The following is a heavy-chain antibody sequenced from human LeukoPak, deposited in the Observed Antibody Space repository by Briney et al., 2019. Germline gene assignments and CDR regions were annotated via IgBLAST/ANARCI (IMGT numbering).Heavy chain of an antibody. V-gene: IGHV1-18*01. D-gene: IGHD3-16*02. CDR1: GYTFTSYG. J-gene: IGHJ4*02. CDR3: ALWDLRLGELSAPDY. CDR2: ISAYNGNT. Sequence: ASVKVSCKASGYTFTSYGISWVRQAPGQGLEWMGWISAYNGNTNYAQKLQGRVTMTTDTSTSTAYMELRSLRSDDTVVYYCALWDLRLGELSAPDYWGQGTLVTVSS.